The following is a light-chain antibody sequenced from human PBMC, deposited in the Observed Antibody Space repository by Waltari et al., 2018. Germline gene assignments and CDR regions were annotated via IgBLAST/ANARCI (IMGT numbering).Light chain of an antibody. J-gene: IGKJ1*01. V-gene: IGKV3-20*01. CDR3: QHYVRLPAT. Sequence: ELVLTQSPGTLSLSPGERATLSSRASQSVSRTLAWYQQKPGQAPRLLIFGASPRATGIPDRFSGSGSGTDFSLTISRLEPEDFAVYYCQHYVRLPATFGQGTKVEIK. CDR2: GAS. CDR1: QSVSRT.